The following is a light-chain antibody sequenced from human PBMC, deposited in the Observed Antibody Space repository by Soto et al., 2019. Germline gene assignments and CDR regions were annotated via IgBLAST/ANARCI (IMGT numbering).Light chain of an antibody. J-gene: IGKJ5*01. CDR1: QDISNY. Sequence: DIPMTQSPSSPSASVGDRVTITCQASQDISNYLNWYQQKPGKAPKLLIYDASNLETGVPSRFSGSGSGTDFTFTISSLQPEDIATYYCQQYDNLPITFGQGTRLEIK. CDR3: QQYDNLPIT. CDR2: DAS. V-gene: IGKV1-33*01.